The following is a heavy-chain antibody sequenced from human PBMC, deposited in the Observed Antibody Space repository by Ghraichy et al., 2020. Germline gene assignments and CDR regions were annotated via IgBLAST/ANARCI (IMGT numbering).Heavy chain of an antibody. J-gene: IGHJ3*02. V-gene: IGHV3-23*01. CDR1: GFTFISYA. CDR3: AQLGNWGSGPFDI. Sequence: LSLTCAASGFTFISYAMSWVRQAPGKGLEWVSAISGSGASIYYADSVKGRFTISRDSSKNTLYLQMNSLRAEDTAVYYCAQLGNWGSGPFDIWGQGTKVTVSS. CDR2: ISGSGASI. D-gene: IGHD7-27*01.